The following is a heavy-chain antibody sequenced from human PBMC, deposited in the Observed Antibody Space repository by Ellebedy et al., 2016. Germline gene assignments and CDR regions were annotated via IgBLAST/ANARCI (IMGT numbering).Heavy chain of an antibody. CDR3: ATNPYSSEYFQH. CDR1: GYTLTELS. J-gene: IGHJ1*01. D-gene: IGHD3-22*01. V-gene: IGHV1-24*01. CDR2: FDPEDGET. Sequence: ASVKVSCKVSGYTLTELSMHWVRQAPGKGLEWMGGFDPEDGETIYAQKFQGRVTMTEDTSTDTAYMELSSLRSEDTAVYYCATNPYSSEYFQHWGQGTLVTVSS.